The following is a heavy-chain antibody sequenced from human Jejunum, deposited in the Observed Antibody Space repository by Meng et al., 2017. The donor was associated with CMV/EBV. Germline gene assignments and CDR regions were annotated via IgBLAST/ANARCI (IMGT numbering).Heavy chain of an antibody. CDR1: GLTFGDAW. J-gene: IGHJ4*02. CDR3: ATDSVTTPF. V-gene: IGHV3-15*07. Sequence: SCAVPGLTFGDAWMNWVRQAPGKGLEWVGRIKSKFHGETTDYAAPVRGRFTISRDDSKNTLYLQMNSLKTDDTAVYYCATDSVTTPFWGQGTLVTVSS. D-gene: IGHD4-17*01. CDR2: IKSKFHGETT.